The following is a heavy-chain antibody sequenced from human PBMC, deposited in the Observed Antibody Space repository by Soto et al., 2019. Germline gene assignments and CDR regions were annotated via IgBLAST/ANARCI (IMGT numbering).Heavy chain of an antibody. CDR2: IWYDGSNK. Sequence: PGGSLRLSCAASGFTFSSYGMHWVRQAPGKGLEWVAVIWYDGSNKYYADSVKGRFTISRDNSNNTLYLQMNSLRAEDTSVYYCASAYSGYDDYYYGMDVWGQGTTVTVSS. CDR3: ASAYSGYDDYYYGMDV. CDR1: GFTFSSYG. J-gene: IGHJ6*02. D-gene: IGHD5-12*01. V-gene: IGHV3-33*01.